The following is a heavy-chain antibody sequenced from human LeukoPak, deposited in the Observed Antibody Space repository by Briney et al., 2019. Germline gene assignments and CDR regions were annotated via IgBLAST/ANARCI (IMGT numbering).Heavy chain of an antibody. CDR2: VSHTGTI. Sequence: SETLSLTCSVSGVPVTEFYWSWIRQPPGEGLEWIGYVSHTGTINYSPSLKTRVTMSVDASRNQFSLELVSVTAADTAVYYCARGRGSTGYFYLDSWGQGILVTVSS. CDR3: ARGRGSTGYFYLDS. D-gene: IGHD6-19*01. V-gene: IGHV4-59*02. J-gene: IGHJ4*02. CDR1: GVPVTEFY.